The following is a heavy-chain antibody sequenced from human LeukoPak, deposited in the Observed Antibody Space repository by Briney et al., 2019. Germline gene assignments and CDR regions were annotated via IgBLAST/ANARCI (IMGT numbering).Heavy chain of an antibody. CDR3: ARDRPVVVVGSIVYYDY. Sequence: SETLSLTCTVSGGSITNHYWSWIRQPAGKGLEWIGRISPSENTNYNPSLKSRVTMSIDTSKNQFSLNLNSVTAADTAVYYCARDRPVVVVGSIVYYDYWGRGTLVTVST. J-gene: IGHJ4*02. V-gene: IGHV4-4*07. CDR2: ISPSENT. CDR1: GGSITNHY. D-gene: IGHD2-15*01.